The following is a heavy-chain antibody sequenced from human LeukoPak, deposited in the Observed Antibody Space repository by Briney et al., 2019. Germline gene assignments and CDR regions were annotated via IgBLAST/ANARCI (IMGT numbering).Heavy chain of an antibody. CDR1: GYTFTGYY. J-gene: IGHJ3*01. CDR3: ARVGDGLNDAFDV. Sequence: ASVKVSCKASGYTFTGYYMQWLRQAPAQGLEWMGRINPNTGGTNSAQKFQGRVTMTRDTSITTAYMELSRLRSDDTAVYYCARVGDGLNDAFDVWGQGTLVTVSS. V-gene: IGHV1-2*06. CDR2: INPNTGGT. D-gene: IGHD5-24*01.